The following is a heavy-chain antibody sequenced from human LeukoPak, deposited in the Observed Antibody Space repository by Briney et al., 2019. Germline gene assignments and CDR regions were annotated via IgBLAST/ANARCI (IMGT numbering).Heavy chain of an antibody. Sequence: PSETLSLTCTVSGASISSDYWNWIRQPPGKGLEWIGYIYYSGSTNYNPSLKSRVTISVDTSKNQFSLKLSSVTAADTAMYYCARTTEGGYTYDYFYYYYMDVWGKGTTVTISS. CDR3: ARTTEGGYTYDYFYYYYMDV. CDR1: GASISSDY. CDR2: IYYSGST. D-gene: IGHD5-18*01. J-gene: IGHJ6*03. V-gene: IGHV4-59*01.